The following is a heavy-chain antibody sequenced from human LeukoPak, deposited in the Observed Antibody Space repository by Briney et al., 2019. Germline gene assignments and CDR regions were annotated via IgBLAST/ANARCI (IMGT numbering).Heavy chain of an antibody. CDR2: INPNSGGT. Sequence: GSVKVSCKASGYTFTGYYMHWVRQAPGQGLEWMGWINPNSGGTNYAQKFQGRVTMTRDTSISTAYMELSRLRSDDTAVYYCARDGASGRYQPGLYLDYWCQGTLVTVSS. CDR1: GYTFTGYY. CDR3: ARDGASGRYQPGLYLDY. D-gene: IGHD1-26*01. V-gene: IGHV1-2*02. J-gene: IGHJ4*02.